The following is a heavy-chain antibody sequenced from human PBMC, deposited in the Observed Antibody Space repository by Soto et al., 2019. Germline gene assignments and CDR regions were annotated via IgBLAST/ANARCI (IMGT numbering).Heavy chain of an antibody. Sequence: QVQLQESGPGLLKPSETLSLTCTVSGGSISSYFYIWVGQPPGKGLEWIGSVYYTGTTDYTPSLKSRVTISVDTSKTQFSLTLRSVTAADTAVYYCARDLAAVPRGFDYWGRGTLVTVSS. CDR1: GGSISSYF. J-gene: IGHJ4*02. D-gene: IGHD6-13*01. CDR2: VYYTGTT. V-gene: IGHV4-59*01. CDR3: ARDLAAVPRGFDY.